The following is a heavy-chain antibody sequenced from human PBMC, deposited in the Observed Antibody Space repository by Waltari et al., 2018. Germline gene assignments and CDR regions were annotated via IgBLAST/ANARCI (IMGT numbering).Heavy chain of an antibody. CDR1: GGTFSSYA. CDR2: IIPILGIA. CDR3: ARLYYYDSSGYSDY. V-gene: IGHV1-69*09. J-gene: IGHJ4*02. Sequence: QVQLVQSGAEVKKPGSSVKVSCKASGGTFSSYASSWVRQAPGQGLEWMGRIIPILGIANYAQKFQGRVTITADKSTSTAYMELSSLRSEDTAVYYCARLYYYDSSGYSDYWGQGTLVTVSS. D-gene: IGHD3-22*01.